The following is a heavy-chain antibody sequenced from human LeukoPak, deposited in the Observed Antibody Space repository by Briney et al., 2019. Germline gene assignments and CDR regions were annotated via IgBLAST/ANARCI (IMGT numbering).Heavy chain of an antibody. CDR2: INPNSGGT. D-gene: IGHD3-10*01. Sequence: ASVKVSCKASGYTFTGYYMHWVRQAPGQGLEWMGWINPNSGGTNYAQKFQGRVTMTRDTSISTAYMELSRLRSDDTAVYYCARHDLVYYYGSGSGDVYYYYGMDVWGQGTTVTVSS. J-gene: IGHJ6*02. CDR1: GYTFTGYY. CDR3: ARHDLVYYYGSGSGDVYYYYGMDV. V-gene: IGHV1-2*02.